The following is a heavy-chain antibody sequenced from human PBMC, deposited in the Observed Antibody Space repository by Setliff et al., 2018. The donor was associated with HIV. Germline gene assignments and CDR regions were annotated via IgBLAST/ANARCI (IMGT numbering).Heavy chain of an antibody. CDR2: INPSGGRT. J-gene: IGHJ6*02. CDR3: ASSHPSLRRYDILTGYRPSRVSYYYGMDV. Sequence: ASVKVSCKASGYTFTNYYIHWVRQAPGQGLEWMGLINPSGGRTSYAQKFQGRLTMTTDTSTSTAYMELRSLRSDDTAVYYCASSHPSLRRYDILTGYRPSRVSYYYGMDVWGQGTTVTVSS. V-gene: IGHV1-46*01. D-gene: IGHD3-9*01. CDR1: GYTFTNYY.